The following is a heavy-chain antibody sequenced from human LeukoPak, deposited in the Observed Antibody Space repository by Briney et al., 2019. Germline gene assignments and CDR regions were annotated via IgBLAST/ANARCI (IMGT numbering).Heavy chain of an antibody. Sequence: HTGGSLRLSCAASGFTFSSYSMNWVRQAPGKGLEWVSVISSAGSTCYADSVKGRFAISRDDSKNTLYLQMNSLRAEDTAVYYCARNLPERSRLITMIRGVRSWFDPWGQGTLVTVSS. CDR2: ISSAGST. V-gene: IGHV3-53*01. D-gene: IGHD3-10*01. CDR3: ARNLPERSRLITMIRGVRSWFDP. CDR1: GFTFSSYS. J-gene: IGHJ5*02.